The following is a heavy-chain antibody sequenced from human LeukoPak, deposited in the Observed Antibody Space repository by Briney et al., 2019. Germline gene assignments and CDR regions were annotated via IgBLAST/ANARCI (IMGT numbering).Heavy chain of an antibody. V-gene: IGHV3-53*01. CDR3: ARGGAYDTHGVLDY. D-gene: IGHD3-9*01. J-gene: IGHJ4*02. Sequence: GSLRLSCADSGFTVSGNYMRWVRQAPGKGLEWVSVIYSGGSTYYADSVKGRFTISRDNSKNTLYLQMSSLRAEDTALYYCARGGAYDTHGVLDYWGQGALVTVSS. CDR2: IYSGGST. CDR1: GFTVSGNY.